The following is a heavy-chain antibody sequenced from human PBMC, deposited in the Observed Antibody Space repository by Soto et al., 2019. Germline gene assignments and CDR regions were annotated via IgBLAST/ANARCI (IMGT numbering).Heavy chain of an antibody. J-gene: IGHJ4*02. D-gene: IGHD3-16*01. Sequence: QLQLQESGPGLVKPSETLSLSCTVSGDSVISDHYYWAWVRQPPGKGLEWIGNVHYRGNTYQNPSLKSRVTIPVDTSSNQVSLKLTSVTAADTSVYYCARQGGNKFDYWGQGTLVTVSS. V-gene: IGHV4-39*01. CDR3: ARQGGNKFDY. CDR2: VHYRGNT. CDR1: GDSVISDHYY.